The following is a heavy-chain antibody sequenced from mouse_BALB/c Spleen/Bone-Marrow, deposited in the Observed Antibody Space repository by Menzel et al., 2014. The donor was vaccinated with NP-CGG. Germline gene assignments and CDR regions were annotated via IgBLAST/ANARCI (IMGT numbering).Heavy chain of an antibody. Sequence: VQLQETGAELVKPGASVKLSCKASGYTFTSYWMHWVKQRPVQGLEWIGEINPSNGRTNYNEKFKSKATLTVDKSSSKVYMPLSSCTSEDTGVYHCARCYYGKSFDYWGQGTTHTVAS. D-gene: IGHD2-1*01. V-gene: IGHV1S81*02. CDR1: GYTFTSYW. CDR2: INPSNGRT. CDR3: ARCYYGKSFDY. J-gene: IGHJ2*01.